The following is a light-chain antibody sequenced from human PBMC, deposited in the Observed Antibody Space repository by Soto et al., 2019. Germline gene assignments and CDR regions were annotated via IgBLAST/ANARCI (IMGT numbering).Light chain of an antibody. CDR3: QHANRYPPYT. CDR1: ERISTY. J-gene: IGKJ2*01. CDR2: GAS. Sequence: DIQMTQSPSSLSASVGDRVTITCRASERISTYLNWYQHKPGTAPKLLIHGASSLQSGVPSRFSGSGSGTDFTLTISSLQPEDFATYYCQHANRYPPYTFGQGTKLDIK. V-gene: IGKV1-39*01.